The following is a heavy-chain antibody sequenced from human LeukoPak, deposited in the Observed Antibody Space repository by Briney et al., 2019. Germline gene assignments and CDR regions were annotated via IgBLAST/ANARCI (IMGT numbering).Heavy chain of an antibody. CDR1: GYTFTGYY. D-gene: IGHD3-10*01. Sequence: ASVKVSCKASGYTFTGYYMHWVRQAPGQGLEWMGWINTNTGNPTYAQGFTGRFVFSLDTSVSTAYLQISSLKAEDTAVYYCARALGFGDGRYYYYYMDVWGKGTTVTVSS. V-gene: IGHV7-4-1*02. CDR2: INTNTGNP. CDR3: ARALGFGDGRYYYYYMDV. J-gene: IGHJ6*03.